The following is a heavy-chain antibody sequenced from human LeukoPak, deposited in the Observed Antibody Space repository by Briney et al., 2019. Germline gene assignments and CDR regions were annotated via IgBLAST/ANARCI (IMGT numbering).Heavy chain of an antibody. J-gene: IGHJ4*02. CDR3: ARDEYSSGWYRGGLIDY. Sequence: ASVKVSCTASGYTFTSYGISWVRQAPGQGLEWMGWISAYNGNTNYAQKLQGRVTMTTDTSTSTAYMELRSLRSDDTAVYYCARDEYSSGWYRGGLIDYWGQGTLVTVSS. D-gene: IGHD6-19*01. CDR2: ISAYNGNT. V-gene: IGHV1-18*01. CDR1: GYTFTSYG.